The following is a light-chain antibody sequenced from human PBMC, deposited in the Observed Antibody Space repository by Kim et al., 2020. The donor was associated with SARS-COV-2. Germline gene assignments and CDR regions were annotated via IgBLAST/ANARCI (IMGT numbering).Light chain of an antibody. CDR1: SNEVGSYNL. J-gene: IGLJ2*01. CDR3: SCNGV. Sequence: VSVSPGQSITIPCTGTSNEVGSYNLVSWYQQHPGKAPKLMIYEASKRPTGVSNRLSGSKSGNTACLTSSGLQAEDEADYYCSCNGVFGGGTQLTVL. CDR2: EAS. V-gene: IGLV2-14*02.